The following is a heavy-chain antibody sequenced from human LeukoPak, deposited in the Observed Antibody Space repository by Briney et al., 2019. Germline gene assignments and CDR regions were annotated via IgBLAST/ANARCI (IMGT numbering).Heavy chain of an antibody. J-gene: IGHJ6*03. CDR2: IYTSGST. D-gene: IGHD1-26*01. V-gene: IGHV4-4*09. CDR3: ARHWELLEGDYYYYYMDV. CDR1: GGSISSYY. Sequence: KPSETLSLTCTVSGGSISSYYWSWIRQPPGKGLEWIGYIYTSGSTNYNPSLMSRVTISVDTSKNQFSLKLSSVTAADTAVYYCARHWELLEGDYYYYYMDVWGKGTTVTVSS.